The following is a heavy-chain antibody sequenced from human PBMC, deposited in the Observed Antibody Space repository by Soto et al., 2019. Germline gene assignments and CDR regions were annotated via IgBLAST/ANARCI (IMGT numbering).Heavy chain of an antibody. CDR3: ARDPCDDSNGLNWFDP. V-gene: IGHV1-69*06. J-gene: IGHJ5*02. CDR2: IITIFGTA. Sequence: QVKLVQSGAEVKKPGSSVKVSCKAPGGTFISYAITWVRQAPGQGREWLEGIITIFGTANYAQKFQGRVTITADKSTSTAYMELSSLRSEDTAVYYCARDPCDDSNGLNWFDPWGQGTLVTVSS. D-gene: IGHD4-4*01. CDR1: GGTFISYA.